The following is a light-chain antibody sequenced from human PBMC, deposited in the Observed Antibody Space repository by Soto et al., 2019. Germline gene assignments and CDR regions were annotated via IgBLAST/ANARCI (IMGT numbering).Light chain of an antibody. CDR2: AAS. CDR1: QSISSY. CDR3: KQSYSTPRT. J-gene: IGKJ1*01. Sequence: DIQMTQSPSSLSASVGDRVTITCRASQSISSYLNWYQQKPGKAPKLLIYAASSLQSGVLSRFSGSESGTDFTLTISSLQPEDFATYYGKQSYSTPRTFGQGTKVEIK. V-gene: IGKV1-39*01.